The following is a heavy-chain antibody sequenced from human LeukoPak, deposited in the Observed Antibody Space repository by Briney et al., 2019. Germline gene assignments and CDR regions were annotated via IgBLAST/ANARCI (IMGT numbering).Heavy chain of an antibody. CDR3: ARLVDWLSPGNYYFDY. CDR2: IYPGDSDT. D-gene: IGHD3-9*01. J-gene: IGHJ4*02. Sequence: GESLKISCKGSGYRFTSYWIGWVRQMPGEGLEWMGIIYPGDSDTRYSPSFQGQVTISADKSISTAYLQWSSLKASDTAMYYCARLVDWLSPGNYYFDYWGQGTLVTVSS. V-gene: IGHV5-51*01. CDR1: GYRFTSYW.